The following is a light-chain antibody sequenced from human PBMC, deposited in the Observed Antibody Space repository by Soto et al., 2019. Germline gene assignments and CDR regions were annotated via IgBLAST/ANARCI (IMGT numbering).Light chain of an antibody. CDR2: AAY. V-gene: IGKV1-39*01. CDR3: KHYDHLPIT. J-gene: IGKJ5*01. Sequence: DIQMTQSPSSLSASVGDRVTITCRASQSISSYLNWYQQKPGKAPKLLIYAAYSLQSGVPSRFSGSGSGTDFTLSISSLQPEDVATYYCKHYDHLPITFGQGTRLEI. CDR1: QSISSY.